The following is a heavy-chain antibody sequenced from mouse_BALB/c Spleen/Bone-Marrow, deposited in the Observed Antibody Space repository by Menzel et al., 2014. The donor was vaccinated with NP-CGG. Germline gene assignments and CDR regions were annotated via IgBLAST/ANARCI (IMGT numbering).Heavy chain of an antibody. CDR1: GISITTGNYR. CDR2: IYYSGTI. CDR3: ARDGNWDGHFDY. V-gene: IGHV3-5*02. D-gene: IGHD4-1*01. Sequence: DVPLVESGPGLVKPSQTVSLTCTVTGISITTGNYRWSWIRQFPGNKLEWIGYIYYSGTITYNPSLTSRTTITRDTSKNQFFLEMNSLTAEDTATYYCARDGNWDGHFDYWGQGTTLTVSS. J-gene: IGHJ2*01.